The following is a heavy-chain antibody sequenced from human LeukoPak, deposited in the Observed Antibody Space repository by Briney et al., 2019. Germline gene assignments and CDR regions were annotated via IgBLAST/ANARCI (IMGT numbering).Heavy chain of an antibody. V-gene: IGHV1-69*02. Sequence: ASVKVSCKASGGTFSSYTISWVRQAPGQGLEWMGRIIPILGIANYAQKFQGRVTITADKSTSTAYMELSSLRSEDTAVYYCARGPYYDSSGYVLDYWGQGTLSPSPQ. D-gene: IGHD3-22*01. CDR3: ARGPYYDSSGYVLDY. CDR2: IIPILGIA. CDR1: GGTFSSYT. J-gene: IGHJ4*02.